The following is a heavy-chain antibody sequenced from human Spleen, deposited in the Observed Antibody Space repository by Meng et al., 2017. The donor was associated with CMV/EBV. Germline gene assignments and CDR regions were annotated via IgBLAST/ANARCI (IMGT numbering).Heavy chain of an antibody. CDR1: GITFSDYY. CDR2: ISSTGSTI. D-gene: IGHD3-22*01. J-gene: IGHJ3*02. CDR3: ARDVDITLLSKYAFDI. V-gene: IGHV3-11*01. Sequence: GGSLRLSCAASGITFSDYYMSWIRQAPGKGLEWVSYISSTGSTIYYADSVKGRFTISRDNAKNSLYLQMNSLRDEDTAVYYCARDVDITLLSKYAFDIWGQGTMVTVSS.